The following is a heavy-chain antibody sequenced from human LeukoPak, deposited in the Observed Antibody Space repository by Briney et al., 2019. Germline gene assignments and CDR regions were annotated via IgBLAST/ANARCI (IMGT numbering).Heavy chain of an antibody. V-gene: IGHV3-30*18. CDR3: AKEDCSGGSCY. Sequence: GGSLRLSCAASGFSFSSYGMHWVRQAPGKGLEWVAVISHDGSNKDSAESVKGRSTVSRDNSKNTLYLEMTSLRAEDTALYYCAKEDCSGGSCYWGRGTLVTVSS. CDR2: ISHDGSNK. CDR1: GFSFSSYG. D-gene: IGHD2-15*01. J-gene: IGHJ4*02.